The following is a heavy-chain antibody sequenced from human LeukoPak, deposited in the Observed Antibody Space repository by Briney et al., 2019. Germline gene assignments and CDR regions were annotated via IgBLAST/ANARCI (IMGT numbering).Heavy chain of an antibody. D-gene: IGHD1-7*01. CDR2: IYISGST. Sequence: SETLSLTCTVSGGSISSYYWSWIRQPPGKGLEWIGYIYISGSTNYNPSLKSRVTVSVDTSKNQFSLKLSSVTAADTAVYYCARQGVTGTTPDYWGQGTLVTVSS. CDR1: GGSISSYY. CDR3: ARQGVTGTTPDY. V-gene: IGHV4-4*09. J-gene: IGHJ4*02.